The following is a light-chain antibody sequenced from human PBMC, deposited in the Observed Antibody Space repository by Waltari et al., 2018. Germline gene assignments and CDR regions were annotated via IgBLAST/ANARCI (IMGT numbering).Light chain of an antibody. J-gene: IGLJ3*02. CDR2: DVT. CDR3: SSYTGSSTWV. CDR1: SSDVVDYNY. Sequence: QSALTQPASVSGSPGQAITISCTGPSSDVVDYNYVSWYQQYPGKAPKLMIYDVTRRPSGVSSRFAGSKSGNTASLTISGLQAEDEAEYYCSSYTGSSTWVFGGGTKLTVL. V-gene: IGLV2-14*03.